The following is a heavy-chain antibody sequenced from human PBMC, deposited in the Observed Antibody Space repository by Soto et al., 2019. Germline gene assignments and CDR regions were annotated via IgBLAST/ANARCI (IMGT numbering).Heavy chain of an antibody. V-gene: IGHV3-30*18. D-gene: IGHD1-26*01. J-gene: IGHJ6*02. CDR2: ISYDGSNK. CDR1: GFTFSSYG. Sequence: GGSLRLSCAASGFTFSSYGMHWVRQAPGKGLEWVAVISYDGSNKYYADSVKGRFTISRDNSKNTLYLQMNSLRAEDTAVYYCAKGGSDPQYYYYYGMDVWGQGTTVTVSS. CDR3: AKGGSDPQYYYYYGMDV.